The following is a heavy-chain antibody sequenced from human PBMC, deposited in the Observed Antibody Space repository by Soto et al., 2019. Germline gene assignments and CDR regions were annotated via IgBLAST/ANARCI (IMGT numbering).Heavy chain of an antibody. CDR3: ARDADILTGSDAFDI. CDR2: ISSSNSYT. CDR1: GFTFSDYY. D-gene: IGHD3-9*01. V-gene: IGHV3-11*05. Sequence: VQLVESGGGLVKPGGSLRLSCAASGFTFSDYYMSWIRQAPGKGLEGVSYISSSNSYTNYADSVKGRFTSSRDNAKNSPDLQRNSLRAEDTAVYYCARDADILTGSDAFDIWGQGTMVTVSS. J-gene: IGHJ3*02.